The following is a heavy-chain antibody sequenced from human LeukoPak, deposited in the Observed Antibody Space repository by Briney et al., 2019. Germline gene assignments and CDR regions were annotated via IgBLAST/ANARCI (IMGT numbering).Heavy chain of an antibody. CDR2: ISVSGDST. J-gene: IGHJ2*01. D-gene: IGHD1-26*01. V-gene: IGHV3-23*01. CDR3: AKEGVQTPSDWYFDL. Sequence: GGSLRLSCAASGFTFSTYAMSWVRQAPGKGLEWVSAISVSGDSTYYAASVKGRFTISRDNSKNTLYLQMNSLRAEDTAVYYCAKEGVQTPSDWYFDLWGRGTLVTVSS. CDR1: GFTFSTYA.